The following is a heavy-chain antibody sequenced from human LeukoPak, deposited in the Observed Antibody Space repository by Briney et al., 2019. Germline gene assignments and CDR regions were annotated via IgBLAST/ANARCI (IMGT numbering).Heavy chain of an antibody. CDR3: ARHCSSTSCYHPGIGY. J-gene: IGHJ4*02. CDR2: IYYSGST. CDR1: GGSISRSSYY. D-gene: IGHD2-2*01. Sequence: SETLSLTCTVSGGSISRSSYYWGWIRQPPGKGLEWIGSIYYSGSTYYNPSLKSRVTISVDTSKNQFSLNLSSVTAADTAVYYCARHCSSTSCYHPGIGYWGQGTLVTVSS. V-gene: IGHV4-39*01.